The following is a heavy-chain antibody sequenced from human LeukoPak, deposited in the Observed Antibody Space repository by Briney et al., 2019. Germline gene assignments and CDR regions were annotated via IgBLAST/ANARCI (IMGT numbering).Heavy chain of an antibody. V-gene: IGHV3-23*01. CDR1: GFTFSSYS. Sequence: GGSLRLSCAASGFTFSSYSMNWVRQAPGKGLEWVSAISGSGGSTYYADSVKGRFTISRDNSKNTLYLQMNSLRAEDTAVYYCAKDSPYYDFWSGYYTRPSDAFDIWGQGTMVTVSS. CDR2: ISGSGGST. CDR3: AKDSPYYDFWSGYYTRPSDAFDI. J-gene: IGHJ3*02. D-gene: IGHD3-3*01.